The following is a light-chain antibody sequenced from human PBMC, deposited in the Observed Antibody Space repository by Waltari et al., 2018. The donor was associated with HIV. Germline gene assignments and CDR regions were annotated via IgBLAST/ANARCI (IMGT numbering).Light chain of an antibody. V-gene: IGKV3-11*01. Sequence: EIVLTQSPATLSLSPGERATLSCRASQSVSSFLAWYQQKPGQAPRLRIYDTSKRATGIPARFSGSGSETDFTLTICSLEPEDFAVYYCQQRSSWPITFGQGTRLEIK. CDR1: QSVSSF. CDR2: DTS. CDR3: QQRSSWPIT. J-gene: IGKJ5*01.